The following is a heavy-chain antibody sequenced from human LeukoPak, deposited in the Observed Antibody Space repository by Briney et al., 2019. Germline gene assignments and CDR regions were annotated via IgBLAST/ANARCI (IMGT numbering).Heavy chain of an antibody. CDR2: IYYSRST. CDR3: AGTDLIAVAGRLDC. Sequence: SETLSLTCTVSDDSIRNYYWSWVRQPPGKGLEWVGHIYYSRSTSYNPTLKSRVTMSVDSSKNQFSPTLSSVTAADTAVYFCAGTDLIAVAGRLDCWGQGTLVTVSS. D-gene: IGHD6-19*01. V-gene: IGHV4-59*01. J-gene: IGHJ4*02. CDR1: DDSIRNYY.